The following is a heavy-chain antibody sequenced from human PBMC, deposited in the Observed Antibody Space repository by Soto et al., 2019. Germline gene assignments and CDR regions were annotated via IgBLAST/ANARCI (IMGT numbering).Heavy chain of an antibody. Sequence: SETLSLTCTVSGGSISSYYWSWIRQPPGKGLEWIGYIYYSGSTNYNPSLKSRVTISVDTSKNQFSLKLSSVTAADTALYYCAKGFYLAAGFNYYYYGMDVWGQGTTVTVSS. J-gene: IGHJ6*02. V-gene: IGHV4-59*01. CDR2: IYYSGST. CDR1: GGSISSYY. CDR3: AKGFYLAAGFNYYYYGMDV. D-gene: IGHD6-13*01.